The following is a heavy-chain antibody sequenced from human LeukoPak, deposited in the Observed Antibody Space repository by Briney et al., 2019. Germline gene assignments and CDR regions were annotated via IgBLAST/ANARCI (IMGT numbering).Heavy chain of an antibody. CDR1: GDSMTNLY. CDR2: IYDSGST. CDR3: PKGGSTNFYYGDV. D-gene: IGHD2/OR15-2a*01. Sequence: SGTLTLTCSVSGDSMTNLYWTWIRQPPGKGLEWIGDIYDSGSTRYNTSLERRVTISVETCKNQFSLKLSSVTAADTAVYYCPKGGSTNFYYGDVWGQGTTVTVSS. J-gene: IGHJ6*02. V-gene: IGHV4-59*01.